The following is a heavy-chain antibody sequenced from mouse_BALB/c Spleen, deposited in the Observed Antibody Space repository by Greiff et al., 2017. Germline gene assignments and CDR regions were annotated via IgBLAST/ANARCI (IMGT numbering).Heavy chain of an antibody. Sequence: EVQGVESGGGLVQPGGSLKLSCAASGFTFSSYGMSWVRQTPDKRLELVATINSNGGSTYYPDSVKGRFTISRDNAKNTLYLQMSSLKSEDTAMYYCARGRYYGNYVGYFDVWGAGTTVTVSS. CDR2: INSNGGST. D-gene: IGHD2-1*01. CDR3: ARGRYYGNYVGYFDV. V-gene: IGHV5-6-3*01. J-gene: IGHJ1*01. CDR1: GFTFSSYG.